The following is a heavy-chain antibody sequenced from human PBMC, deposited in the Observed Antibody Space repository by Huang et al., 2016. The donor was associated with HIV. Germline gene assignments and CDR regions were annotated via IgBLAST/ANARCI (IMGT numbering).Heavy chain of an antibody. J-gene: IGHJ4*02. CDR2: IRISRGST. CDR1: GFTFNVYS. Sequence: EIHLVESGGGLVQPGGSLSLSCVVSGFTFNVYSMVWVRQAPGKGLEWLAHIRISRGSTHSADSVKGRVNISRDIDKNSLYLQMNRLRPEDTAVYYCARGKFDILTGWDDTYYFDHWGQGTLVTVSS. V-gene: IGHV3-48*01. CDR3: ARGKFDILTGWDDTYYFDH. D-gene: IGHD3-9*01.